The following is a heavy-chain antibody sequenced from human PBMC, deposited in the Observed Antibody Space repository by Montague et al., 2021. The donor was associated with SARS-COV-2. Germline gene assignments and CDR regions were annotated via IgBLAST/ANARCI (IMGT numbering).Heavy chain of an antibody. Sequence: SETLSLTCTVSGGSISSSSYYWGWIRQPPGKGLEWIGSIYYSGSTYYNPSLKSRVTISVDTSKNQSSLKLSSVTAADTAVYCCARHYYGSGSYYLGEFDYWGQGTLVTVSS. J-gene: IGHJ4*02. V-gene: IGHV4-39*01. CDR2: IYYSGST. D-gene: IGHD3-10*01. CDR3: ARHYYGSGSYYLGEFDY. CDR1: GGSISSSSYY.